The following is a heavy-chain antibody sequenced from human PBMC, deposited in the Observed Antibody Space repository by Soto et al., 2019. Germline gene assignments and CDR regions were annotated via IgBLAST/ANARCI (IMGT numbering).Heavy chain of an antibody. D-gene: IGHD3-10*01. V-gene: IGHV4-4*07. CDR2: VYSSGTT. CDR1: GGSINSYW. CDR3: ARDIGSYAYGEGY. J-gene: IGHJ4*02. Sequence: XETLSLTCSVSGGSINSYWWSWIRQPAGKGLEWIGRVYSSGTTDYNPSLNSRATLSVETSKNQFSLKLSSVTAADTAVYYCARDIGSYAYGEGYWGQGIQVTVPQ.